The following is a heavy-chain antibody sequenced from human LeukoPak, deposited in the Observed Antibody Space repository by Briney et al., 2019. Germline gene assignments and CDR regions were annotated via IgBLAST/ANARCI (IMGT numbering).Heavy chain of an antibody. Sequence: SVKVSCTVSGYTLTELSIHWVRQAPGKGLEWMGGFDPEHGDTTYAQKFQGRVTTTEDTSTDTAYMELTSLRSEDTAFYYCATAVGASIGWFDPWGEGTLVTVSS. D-gene: IGHD1-26*01. CDR2: FDPEHGDT. CDR1: GYTLTELS. V-gene: IGHV1-24*01. CDR3: ATAVGASIGWFDP. J-gene: IGHJ5*02.